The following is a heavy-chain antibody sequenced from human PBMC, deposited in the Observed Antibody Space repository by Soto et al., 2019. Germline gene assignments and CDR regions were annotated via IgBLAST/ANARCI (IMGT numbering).Heavy chain of an antibody. CDR3: ARDFYVAAAGMPLYFDY. Sequence: ASVKVSCKASGYTFTSYGISWVRQAPGQGLEWMGWISAYNGNTNYAQKLQGRVTMTTDTSTSTAYMELRSLRSDDTAVYYCARDFYVAAAGMPLYFDYWGQGTLVTVSS. CDR1: GYTFTSYG. CDR2: ISAYNGNT. D-gene: IGHD6-13*01. J-gene: IGHJ4*02. V-gene: IGHV1-18*01.